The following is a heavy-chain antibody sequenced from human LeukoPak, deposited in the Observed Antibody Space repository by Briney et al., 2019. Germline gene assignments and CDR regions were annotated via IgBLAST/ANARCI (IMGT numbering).Heavy chain of an antibody. CDR3: ARVRGGN. Sequence: PGGALRLSCAASGFTFSDLWMYWGRQAPGKGLGGVSDINEYGTTAYTDSVKGRFTISRDKPKNKQYLQMNGLRAEDTGLYYSARVRGGNWGRGTLVTVSS. J-gene: IGHJ4*02. CDR1: GFTFSDLW. CDR2: INEYGTT. V-gene: IGHV3-74*01. D-gene: IGHD3-16*01.